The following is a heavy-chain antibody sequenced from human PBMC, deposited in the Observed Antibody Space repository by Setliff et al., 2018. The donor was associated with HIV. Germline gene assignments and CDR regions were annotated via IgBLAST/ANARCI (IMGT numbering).Heavy chain of an antibody. D-gene: IGHD6-13*01. V-gene: IGHV5-51*01. J-gene: IGHJ3*01. Sequence: GASLKISCKALDYTFSTYWIGWVRQMPGEGLEWMGIIYPDDSNIRYNPSFQSQVTISADKSITTAYLEIHNLKASDTATYYCARRDGRSMNAFQIWGPGTMVTVSS. CDR2: IYPDDSNI. CDR3: ARRDGRSMNAFQI. CDR1: DYTFSTYW.